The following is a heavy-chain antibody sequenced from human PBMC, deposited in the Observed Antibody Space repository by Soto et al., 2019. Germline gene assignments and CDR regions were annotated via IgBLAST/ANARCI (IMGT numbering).Heavy chain of an antibody. Sequence: QVQLVQSGAEVKKPGSSVKVSCKASGGTFSSYAISWVRQAPGQGLEWMGGIIPIFGTANYAQKFQGRVTITADESTSTAYMELSSLRSEDTAVYYCARREDYYGSGSYHPYYYYGMDVWGQGTTVTVSS. CDR2: IIPIFGTA. J-gene: IGHJ6*02. CDR3: ARREDYYGSGSYHPYYYYGMDV. D-gene: IGHD3-10*01. V-gene: IGHV1-69*12. CDR1: GGTFSSYA.